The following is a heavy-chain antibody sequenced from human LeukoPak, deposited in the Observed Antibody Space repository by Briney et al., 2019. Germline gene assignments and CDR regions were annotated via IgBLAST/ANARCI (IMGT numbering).Heavy chain of an antibody. J-gene: IGHJ5*02. CDR2: VFHTGSA. CDR1: GGSIGSSL. D-gene: IGHD3-16*01. CDR3: ARRLRAESDASPDNWIGP. V-gene: IGHV4-59*08. Sequence: PSETLSLTCSVSGGSIGSSLWNWIRQPPGKGLEWIGHVFHTGSARYNPSLTSRVTISVDTSNNQFSLTLHSVTAADTAIYYCARRLRAESDASPDNWIGPWGQGALVTVSS.